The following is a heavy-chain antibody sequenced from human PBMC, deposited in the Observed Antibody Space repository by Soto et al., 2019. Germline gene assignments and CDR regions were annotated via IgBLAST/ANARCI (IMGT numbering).Heavy chain of an antibody. Sequence: PGGSLRLSCAASGFTFDTCSMNWVRQAPGKGLEWVSYISSISSNIYYADSVKGRFTISRDNAKNSLYLQMNSLRDEDTAVYYCAREIDYYDSSGYYTSVHHAFDIWGQGTMVTVSS. CDR3: AREIDYYDSSGYYTSVHHAFDI. V-gene: IGHV3-48*02. CDR1: GFTFDTCS. D-gene: IGHD3-22*01. CDR2: ISSISSNI. J-gene: IGHJ3*02.